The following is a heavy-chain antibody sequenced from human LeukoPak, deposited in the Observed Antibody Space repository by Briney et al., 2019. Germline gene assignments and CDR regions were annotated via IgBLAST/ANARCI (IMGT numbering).Heavy chain of an antibody. CDR1: GYSFSRCW. V-gene: IGHV5-10-1*01. CDR2: IDPSDSYT. D-gene: IGHD4-17*01. CDR3: ARHLGPTEAFEP. Sequence: GESLKISWKGSGYSFSRCWITWVRQMPGKGLEWMGSIDPSDSYTNYSPSFQGHVTISADKSISTAYLQWSSLKASDTAMYYCARHLGPTEAFEPWGQGTLVTVSS. J-gene: IGHJ5*02.